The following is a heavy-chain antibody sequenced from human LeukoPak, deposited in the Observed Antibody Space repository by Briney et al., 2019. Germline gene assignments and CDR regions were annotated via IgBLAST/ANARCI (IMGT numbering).Heavy chain of an antibody. V-gene: IGHV4-4*07. CDR3: ARLTLGGKYLDY. J-gene: IGHJ4*02. Sequence: SETLSLTCTVSGGSISSYYWSWIRQPAGKGLEWIGRIYSSGSTNYYPSLKSRVTMSVDTSKHQFSLKLSSVTAADTVVYYCARLTLGGKYLDYWGQGTLVTVSS. CDR1: GGSISSYY. D-gene: IGHD3-16*01. CDR2: IYSSGST.